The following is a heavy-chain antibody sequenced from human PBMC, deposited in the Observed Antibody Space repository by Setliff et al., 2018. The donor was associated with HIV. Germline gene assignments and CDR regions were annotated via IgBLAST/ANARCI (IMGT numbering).Heavy chain of an antibody. CDR3: ARVQEPSYYDSSGYGNFDS. CDR1: GFTFNNYA. Sequence: SGGSLRLSCAASGFTFNNYAINWVRQPLGKGLQWVSGISGSGSRPFYADSVVARFTISRDNSKNTVYLHMNNLRAEDTALYYCARVQEPSYYDSSGYGNFDSWGHGTLVTVSS. V-gene: IGHV3-23*01. J-gene: IGHJ4*01. CDR2: ISGSGSRP. D-gene: IGHD3-22*01.